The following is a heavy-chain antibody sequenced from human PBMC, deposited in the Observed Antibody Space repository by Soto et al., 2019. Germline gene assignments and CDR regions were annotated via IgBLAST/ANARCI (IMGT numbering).Heavy chain of an antibody. J-gene: IGHJ6*02. CDR1: GGSISSSSYY. Sequence: SETLSLTYTVSGGSISSSSYYLGWIRQPPGKGLEWIGSIYYSGSTYYNPSLKSRVTISVDTSKNQFSLKLSSVTAADTAVYYCANDILTGYRYYYYYYGMDVWGQGTTVT. CDR2: IYYSGST. V-gene: IGHV4-39*01. CDR3: ANDILTGYRYYYYYYGMDV. D-gene: IGHD3-9*01.